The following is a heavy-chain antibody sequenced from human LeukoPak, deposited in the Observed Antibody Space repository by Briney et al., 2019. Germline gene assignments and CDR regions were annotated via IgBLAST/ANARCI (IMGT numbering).Heavy chain of an antibody. Sequence: SETLSLTCAVFGGSFSGYHWSWIRQPPGKGLEWIGGVNYGESTNYNPSLKSRVTISVDTSKNQFSLKLTSVTAADTAVYYCARGRVVGATTVGYWGQGTLVTVSS. D-gene: IGHD1-26*01. CDR3: ARGRVVGATTVGY. V-gene: IGHV4-34*01. CDR1: GGSFSGYH. J-gene: IGHJ4*02. CDR2: VNYGEST.